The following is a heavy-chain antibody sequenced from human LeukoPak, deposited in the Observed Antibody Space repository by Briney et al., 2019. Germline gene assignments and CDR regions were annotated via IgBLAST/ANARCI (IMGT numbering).Heavy chain of an antibody. J-gene: IGHJ4*02. CDR1: GFTFSSYW. D-gene: IGHD2-21*01. CDR2: IKQDGSEK. Sequence: PGGSLRLSCAASGFTFSSYWMSWVRQAPGKGLEWVANIKQDGSEKYYVDSVKGRFTISRDNAKNSLYLQMNSLRAEDTAAYYCARDFDDAYSDYWGQGTLVTVSS. V-gene: IGHV3-7*01. CDR3: ARDFDDAYSDY.